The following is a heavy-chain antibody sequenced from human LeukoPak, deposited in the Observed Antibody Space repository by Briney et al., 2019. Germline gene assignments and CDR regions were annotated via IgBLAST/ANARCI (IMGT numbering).Heavy chain of an antibody. J-gene: IGHJ4*02. CDR2: INHSGST. CDR3: AREEESDSSATQ. CDR1: GGSFSGYY. D-gene: IGHD3-22*01. V-gene: IGHV4-34*01. Sequence: PSETLSLTCAVYGGSFSGYYWSWIRQPPGKGLEWIGEINHSGSTNYNPSLKSRVTISVDTSKNQFSLKLSSVTAADTAVYYCAREEESDSSATQWGQGTLVTVSS.